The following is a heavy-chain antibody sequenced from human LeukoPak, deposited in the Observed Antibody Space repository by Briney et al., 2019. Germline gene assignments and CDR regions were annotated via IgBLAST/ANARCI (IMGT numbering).Heavy chain of an antibody. J-gene: IGHJ4*02. V-gene: IGHV4-4*01. CDR1: GFTFSNAW. D-gene: IGHD6-6*01. CDR2: INHSGST. CDR3: ARENWRSKSIDFDS. Sequence: GSLRLSCAASGFTFSNAWMSWVRQAPGKGLEWIGEINHSGSTNYNPSLKSRVTMSVDTSKNQFSLRLSSVTAADTAAYFCARENWRSKSIDFDSWGQGTLVTVSS.